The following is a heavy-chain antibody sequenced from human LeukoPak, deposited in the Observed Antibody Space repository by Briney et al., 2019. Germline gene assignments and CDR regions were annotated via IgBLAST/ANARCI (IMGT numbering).Heavy chain of an antibody. J-gene: IGHJ3*02. Sequence: PGGSLRLSCAASGFTFSSYSMNWVRQAPGKGLEWVSSISSSSSYIYYADSVKGRFTISRDNAKNSLYVQMNSLRAEETAMFYCARSGRGYDDAFDIWGQGTMVPVSS. CDR2: ISSSSSYI. D-gene: IGHD5-12*01. CDR3: ARSGRGYDDAFDI. CDR1: GFTFSSYS. V-gene: IGHV3-21*01.